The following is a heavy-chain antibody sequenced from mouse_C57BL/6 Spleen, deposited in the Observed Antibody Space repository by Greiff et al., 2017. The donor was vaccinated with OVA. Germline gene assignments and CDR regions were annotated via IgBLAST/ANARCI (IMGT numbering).Heavy chain of an antibody. Sequence: VQLQQSGAELVKPGASVKISCKASGYAFSSYWMNWVKRRPGKGLEWIGQIYPGDGDTNYNGKFKGKATLTADKSSSTAYMQLSSLTSEDSAVYFCARRGDYDVGAMDYWGQGTSVTVSS. V-gene: IGHV1-80*01. J-gene: IGHJ4*01. D-gene: IGHD2-4*01. CDR3: ARRGDYDVGAMDY. CDR2: IYPGDGDT. CDR1: GYAFSSYW.